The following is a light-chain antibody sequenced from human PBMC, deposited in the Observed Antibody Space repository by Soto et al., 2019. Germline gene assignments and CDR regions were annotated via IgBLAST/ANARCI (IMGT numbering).Light chain of an antibody. CDR3: SSYTSTSTLYV. J-gene: IGLJ1*01. Sequence: QSVLTQPPSASGTPGQRVTISCSGSSSNIGTNYVYWYKQLPGTAPKLLIYCNDQRPSGVPDRLSGSKSGTSASLAISGLRSEDEADYFCSSYTSTSTLYVFGTGTKLTVL. CDR2: CND. CDR1: SSNIGTNY. V-gene: IGLV1-47*02.